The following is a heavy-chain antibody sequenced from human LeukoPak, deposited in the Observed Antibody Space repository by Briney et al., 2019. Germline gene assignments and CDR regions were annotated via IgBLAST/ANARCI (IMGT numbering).Heavy chain of an antibody. Sequence: ASVKVFCKASGYIFTNYPMNWVRQAPGQGLEWMGLINTNTGNPTYAQGLTERFVFSWDTSVSTAYLQITSLKAEDTAVYFCARDSYCSGGTCYSRVGYWGQGTEVTVSS. D-gene: IGHD2-15*01. J-gene: IGHJ4*02. CDR3: ARDSYCSGGTCYSRVGY. V-gene: IGHV7-4-1*02. CDR1: GYIFTNYP. CDR2: INTNTGNP.